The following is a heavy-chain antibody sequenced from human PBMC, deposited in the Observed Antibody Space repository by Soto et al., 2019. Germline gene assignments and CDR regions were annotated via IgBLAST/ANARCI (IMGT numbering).Heavy chain of an antibody. CDR3: ARVGMFASWKWFNWFDT. CDR2: TYYRSKWYN. Sequence: LSVHCAISGDKASSNRPASNVIRQSPSRGLEWLGRTYYRSKWYNDYAVSVKSRISSNPDSSKNQCCLQLNSVTPEDTAVYYCARVGMFASWKWFNWFDTWGGQTLVTVAS. D-gene: IGHD3-10*02. V-gene: IGHV6-1*01. J-gene: IGHJ5*02. CDR1: GDKASSNRPA.